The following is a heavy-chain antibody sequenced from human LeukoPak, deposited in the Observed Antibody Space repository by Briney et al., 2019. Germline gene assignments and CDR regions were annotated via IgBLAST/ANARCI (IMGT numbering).Heavy chain of an antibody. CDR1: GFTFSSYW. Sequence: GGSLRLSCAASGFTFSSYWMSWVRQAPGKGLEWVANIKQDGSEKYYVDSVKGRFTISRDNAKNSLYLQMNSLRAEDTAVYYCAREGYLKIAEDIDVWGKGTTVTVSS. D-gene: IGHD5-18*01. V-gene: IGHV3-7*01. CDR3: AREGYLKIAEDIDV. J-gene: IGHJ6*03. CDR2: IKQDGSEK.